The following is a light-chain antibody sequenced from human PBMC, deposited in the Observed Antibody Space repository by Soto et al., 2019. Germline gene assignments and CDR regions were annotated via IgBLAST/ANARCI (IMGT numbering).Light chain of an antibody. J-gene: IGLJ3*02. CDR2: EVT. V-gene: IGLV2-14*01. CDR1: SSDAGFYNY. CDR3: TSYTTSSTWV. Sequence: QSVLTQPASVSGSPGQSITISCSGTSSDAGFYNYVSWFQQYPGKAPKLMIFEVTNRPSGVSDRFSGSKSDNTASLTISGLQADDEADYFCTSYTTSSTWVFGGGTKLTVL.